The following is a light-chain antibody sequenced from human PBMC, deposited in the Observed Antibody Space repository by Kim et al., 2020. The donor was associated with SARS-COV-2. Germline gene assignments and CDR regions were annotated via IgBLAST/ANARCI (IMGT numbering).Light chain of an antibody. CDR2: AAS. Sequence: AVRMTQSPSSFSASTGDRVTITCRASQDISSYLAWYQQKPGKAPKLLIYAASTLHTGVPSRFSGSGSGTDFTLTITSLQSEDFATYYCQQYYSYLRTFGQGTKLEI. J-gene: IGKJ1*01. CDR3: QQYYSYLRT. V-gene: IGKV1-8*01. CDR1: QDISSY.